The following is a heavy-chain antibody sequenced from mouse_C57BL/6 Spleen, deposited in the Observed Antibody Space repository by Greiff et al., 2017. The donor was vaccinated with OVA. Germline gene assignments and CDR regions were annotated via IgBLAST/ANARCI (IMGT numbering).Heavy chain of an antibody. CDR3: ARTDYYGSSYRDFDY. CDR1: GYTFTSYW. CDR2: IYPSDSET. V-gene: IGHV1-61*01. D-gene: IGHD1-1*01. Sequence: QVQLQQPGAELVRPGSSVKLSCKASGYTFTSYWMDWVKQRPGQGLEWIGNIYPSDSETHYNQKFKDKATLTVDKSSSTAYMQLSSLTSEDSAVYYCARTDYYGSSYRDFDYWGQGTTLTVSS. J-gene: IGHJ2*01.